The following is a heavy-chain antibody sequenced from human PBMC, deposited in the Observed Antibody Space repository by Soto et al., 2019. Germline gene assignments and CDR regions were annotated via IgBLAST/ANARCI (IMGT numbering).Heavy chain of an antibody. Sequence: QVQLVQSGAEVKKPGSSVKVSCKASGGTFSSYAISWVRQAPGQGLEWMGGIIPIFGTANYAQKFQGRVTMSAGEATGTAYMGLGSLRSEDTAVYYCARVLAYCGGDCYDFQHWGQGTLVTVSS. V-gene: IGHV1-69*12. J-gene: IGHJ1*01. D-gene: IGHD2-21*02. CDR2: IIPIFGTA. CDR1: GGTFSSYA. CDR3: ARVLAYCGGDCYDFQH.